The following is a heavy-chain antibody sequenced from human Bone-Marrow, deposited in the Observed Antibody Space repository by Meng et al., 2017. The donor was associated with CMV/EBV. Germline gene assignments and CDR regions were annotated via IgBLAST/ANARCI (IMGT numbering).Heavy chain of an antibody. D-gene: IGHD7-27*01. CDR1: GYSFTSYW. CDR3: ARRNGGTNWFDP. CDR2: IYPGDSDT. J-gene: IGHJ5*02. V-gene: IGHV5-51*04. Sequence: QVSRNGSGYSFTSYWIGWVRQMPGKGLEGMGFIYPGDSDTRYSPAFQGQVTNPADKPFSNTYLQWSSLKAADTAMYYCARRNGGTNWFDPWGQGTLVTVSS.